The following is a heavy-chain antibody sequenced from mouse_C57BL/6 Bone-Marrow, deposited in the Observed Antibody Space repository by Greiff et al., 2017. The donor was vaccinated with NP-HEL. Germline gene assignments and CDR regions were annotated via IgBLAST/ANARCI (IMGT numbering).Heavy chain of an antibody. CDR2: FHPYNDDT. CDR1: GYTFTTYP. Sequence: QVQLQQSGAELVKPGASVKLSCKASGYTFTTYPIEWMKQSHGQCLEWIGNFHPYNDDTKYNEKFKGKATLTVEKSSSTVYLDLSRLTSDDSAVYYCARRSRFDDAMDYWGQGTSVTVSS. CDR3: ARRSRFDDAMDY. J-gene: IGHJ4*01. V-gene: IGHV1-47*01. D-gene: IGHD2-14*01.